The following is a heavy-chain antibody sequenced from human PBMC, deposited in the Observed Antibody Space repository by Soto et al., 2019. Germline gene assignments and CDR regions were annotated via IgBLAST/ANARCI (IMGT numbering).Heavy chain of an antibody. CDR3: ARVSTSGRQHLYLSYYNYYGIDV. D-gene: IGHD6-13*01. CDR2: ISAYNGNT. J-gene: IGHJ6*02. V-gene: IGHV1-18*01. Sequence: ASVKVSCKASGYTFTSYGISWVRQAPGQGLEWMGWISAYNGNTNYAQKLQGRVTMTTDTSTSTAYMELRSLRSDDTAVYYCARVSTSGRQHLYLSYYNYYGIDVWGQGTTVTVSS. CDR1: GYTFTSYG.